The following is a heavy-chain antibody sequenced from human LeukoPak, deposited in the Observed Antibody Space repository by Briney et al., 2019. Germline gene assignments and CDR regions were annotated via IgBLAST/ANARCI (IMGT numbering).Heavy chain of an antibody. Sequence: PSETLSLTCTVSGGSFSTYYWSWIRQSAGKGLEWIGRIYTSGSTDYNPSLKSRVTMSVDTSKNQLSLKLSSVTAADTAVYYCASRRCSTTCPEDYWGQGTLVTVSS. J-gene: IGHJ4*02. CDR2: IYTSGST. D-gene: IGHD2-2*01. V-gene: IGHV4-4*07. CDR1: GGSFSTYY. CDR3: ASRRCSTTCPEDY.